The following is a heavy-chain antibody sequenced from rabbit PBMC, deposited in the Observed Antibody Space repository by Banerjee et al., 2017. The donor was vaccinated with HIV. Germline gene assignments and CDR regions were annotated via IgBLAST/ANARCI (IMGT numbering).Heavy chain of an antibody. J-gene: IGHJ4*01. CDR3: ARDESDSRDGWNL. D-gene: IGHD4-1*01. V-gene: IGHV1S43*01. CDR2: IITSSGST. Sequence: QEQLEESGGGLVKPEGSLTLTCKASGFDLSSYYYMCWVRQAPGKGLEVVACIITSSGSTWYASWVNVRFTISKSTSLNTVTLQMTSLTAADTATYFCARDESDSRDGWNLWGPGTLVTVS. CDR1: GFDLSSYYY.